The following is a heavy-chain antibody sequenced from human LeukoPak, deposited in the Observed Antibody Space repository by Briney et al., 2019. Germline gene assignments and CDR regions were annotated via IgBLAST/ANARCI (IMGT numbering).Heavy chain of an antibody. CDR2: INHNGNVN. V-gene: IGHV3-7*03. CDR1: GFTFSSYW. CDR3: ASYYYDSSGQYFDY. Sequence: PGGSLRLSCAASGFTFSSYWMNWARQAPGKGLEWVASINHNGNVNYYVDTVKGRFTISRDNAKNSLYLQMSNLRAEDTAVYYCASYYYDSSGQYFDYWGQGTLVTVSS. J-gene: IGHJ4*02. D-gene: IGHD3-22*01.